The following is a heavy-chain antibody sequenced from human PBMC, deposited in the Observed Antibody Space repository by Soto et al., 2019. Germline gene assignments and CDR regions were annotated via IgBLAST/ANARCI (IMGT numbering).Heavy chain of an antibody. J-gene: IGHJ6*02. CDR1: GYTFTRSG. CDR3: AREGVAPYYYYGMDV. Sequence: ASVKVSCKASGYTFTRSGISWVRQAPGQGLEWMGWISTYNGDTNYAQTFQGRVTMTTDTSASTVHMEVRSLRSDDTAVYYCAREGVAPYYYYGMDVWGQGTPVTVS. D-gene: IGHD5-12*01. V-gene: IGHV1-18*01. CDR2: ISTYNGDT.